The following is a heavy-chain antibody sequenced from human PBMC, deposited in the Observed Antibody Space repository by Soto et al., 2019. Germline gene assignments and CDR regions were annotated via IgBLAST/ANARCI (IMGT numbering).Heavy chain of an antibody. D-gene: IGHD3-22*01. Sequence: GGSLRLSCAASGFTFSSYSMNWVRQAPGKGLEWVSSISSSSSYMYYADSVKGRFTISRDNAKSSLYLQMNSLRAEDTAVYYCASGDYYDSSGYYPNYYGMDVWGQGTTVTSP. CDR2: ISSSSSYM. V-gene: IGHV3-21*01. CDR3: ASGDYYDSSGYYPNYYGMDV. J-gene: IGHJ6*02. CDR1: GFTFSSYS.